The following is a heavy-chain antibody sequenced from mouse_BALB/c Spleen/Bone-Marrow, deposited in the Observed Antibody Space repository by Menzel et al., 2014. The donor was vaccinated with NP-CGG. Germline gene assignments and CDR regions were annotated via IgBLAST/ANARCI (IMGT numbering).Heavy chain of an antibody. Sequence: EVQLQQSGAELVKPGASVKLSCTASGFNIKDTYMHWVKQRPEQGLEWIGRIDPANGNTKYDPEFQGQATITADTSSNTRCLQLSSVTSEDTAGYYWARSYYAMDYWGQGTSVTVSS. J-gene: IGHJ4*01. D-gene: IGHD1-1*01. V-gene: IGHV14-3*02. CDR1: GFNIKDTY. CDR3: ARSYYAMDY. CDR2: IDPANGNT.